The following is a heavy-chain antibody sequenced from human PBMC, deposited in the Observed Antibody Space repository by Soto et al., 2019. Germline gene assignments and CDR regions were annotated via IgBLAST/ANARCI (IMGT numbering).Heavy chain of an antibody. Sequence: GGSLRLSCAASGFTFSSYAMHWVRQAPGKGLEWVAVISYDGSNKYYVDSVKGRFTISRDNSKNTLYLQMNSLRAEDTAVYYCARDRRQQLVLLATNNWFDPWGQGTLVTVSS. CDR2: ISYDGSNK. CDR3: ARDRRQQLVLLATNNWFDP. J-gene: IGHJ5*02. D-gene: IGHD6-13*01. V-gene: IGHV3-30-3*01. CDR1: GFTFSSYA.